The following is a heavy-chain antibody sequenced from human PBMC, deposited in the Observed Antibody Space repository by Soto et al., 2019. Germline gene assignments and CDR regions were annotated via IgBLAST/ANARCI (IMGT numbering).Heavy chain of an antibody. V-gene: IGHV4-59*01. J-gene: IGHJ4*02. D-gene: IGHD6-13*01. CDR3: ARGEYSSSWYVIGEISYFDY. CDR1: GGSISSYY. CDR2: IYYSGST. Sequence: SETLSLTCTVSGGSISSYYWSWIRQPPGKGLGWIGYIYYSGSTNYNPSLKSRVTISVDTSKNQFSLKLSSVTAADTAVYYCARGEYSSSWYVIGEISYFDYWGQGTLVTVSS.